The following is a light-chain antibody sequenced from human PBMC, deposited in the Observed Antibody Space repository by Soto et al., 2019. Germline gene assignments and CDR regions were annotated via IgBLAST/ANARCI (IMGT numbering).Light chain of an antibody. CDR2: GAS. Sequence: EIVMTQSPATSVSPGQRATLSCRASQTISGNLAWYQQKPAQAPRLLIYGASTRATGVPARFTGSGSGTEFTLTISSLQSGDFAVDYCLQYNTWPYTFGQGTKLEIK. CDR3: LQYNTWPYT. J-gene: IGKJ2*01. CDR1: QTISGN. V-gene: IGKV3-15*01.